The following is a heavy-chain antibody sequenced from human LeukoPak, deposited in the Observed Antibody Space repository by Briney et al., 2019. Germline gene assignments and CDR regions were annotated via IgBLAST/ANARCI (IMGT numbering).Heavy chain of an antibody. CDR2: ISGSGGST. D-gene: IGHD5-18*01. Sequence: GGSLRLSCAASGFTFSSYAMSWVRQAPGKGLEWVSAISGSGGSTYYADSVKGRFTISRDNSKNTLYLQMNSLRAEDTAVYYCAEREYSYGLYYFDYWGQGTLVTVSS. CDR3: AEREYSYGLYYFDY. V-gene: IGHV3-23*01. J-gene: IGHJ4*02. CDR1: GFTFSSYA.